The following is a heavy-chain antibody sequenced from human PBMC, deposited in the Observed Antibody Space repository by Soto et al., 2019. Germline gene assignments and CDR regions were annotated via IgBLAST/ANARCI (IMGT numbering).Heavy chain of an antibody. D-gene: IGHD2-2*01. CDR1: SYA. CDR2: IWYDGSNK. CDR3: ARQPAHAGNAFAI. V-gene: IGHV3-33*01. Sequence: SYARHCVSKTKGKGLAWVSVIWYDGSNKYYADSVKGRFGTSRDNSKNTLYPQMYSLKADHTAVCYYARQPAHAGNAFAISGHWTVVPVSS. J-gene: IGHJ3*02.